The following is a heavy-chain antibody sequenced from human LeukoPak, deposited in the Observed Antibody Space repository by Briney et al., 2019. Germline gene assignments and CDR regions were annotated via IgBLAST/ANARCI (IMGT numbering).Heavy chain of an antibody. J-gene: IGHJ5*02. CDR1: GFTISSYG. V-gene: IGHV3-30*18. D-gene: IGHD4-17*01. Sequence: GRTLRLSCAASGFTISSYGMHWVRKAPAKGQDRVAVISYDGSNKYYADSANGRFTISRDNSKNTLYLQMNSLRAEDTAVYYCAKEEGRDYGDYGWFDPWGQGTLVTVSS. CDR3: AKEEGRDYGDYGWFDP. CDR2: ISYDGSNK.